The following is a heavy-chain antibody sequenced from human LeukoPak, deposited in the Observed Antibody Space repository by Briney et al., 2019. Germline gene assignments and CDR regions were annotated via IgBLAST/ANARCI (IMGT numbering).Heavy chain of an antibody. J-gene: IGHJ5*02. CDR1: GGTFSSYA. D-gene: IGHD6-13*01. V-gene: IGHV1-69*01. CDR2: IIPIFGTA. CDR3: ARVWDSRTGDWFDP. Sequence: GSSVNVSCKASGGTFSSYAISWVRQAPGQGLEWMGGIIPIFGTANYAQKFQGRVTITADESTSTAYMELSSLRSEDTAVYYCARVWDSRTGDWFDPWGQGTLVTVSS.